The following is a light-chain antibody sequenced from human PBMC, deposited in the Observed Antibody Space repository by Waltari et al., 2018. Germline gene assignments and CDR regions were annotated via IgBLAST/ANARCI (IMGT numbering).Light chain of an antibody. CDR1: QGINTY. V-gene: IGKV1-33*01. J-gene: IGKJ4*01. Sequence: DIQMTQSPSSLSASVGDRVTITCQASQGINTYLNWYQQKPGKAPKLLIYGASTLETRVPPRFSGSGSGTLFIFTINSLQPEDIATYYCQEYDNLLLTFGGGTKVEIK. CDR3: QEYDNLLLT. CDR2: GAS.